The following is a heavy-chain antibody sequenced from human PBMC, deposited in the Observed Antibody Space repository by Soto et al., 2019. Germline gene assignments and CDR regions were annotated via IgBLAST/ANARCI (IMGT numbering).Heavy chain of an antibody. Sequence: LRLSCAASGFTFRNYAMTWARQAPGKGLEWVSSLLRSGSSAYYADSVRGRFAISSDASANSLYLQMDNLRAEDTAIYYCAKDAISGDGIWLMDSWGQGTVVAASS. D-gene: IGHD4-17*01. CDR3: AKDAISGDGIWLMDS. V-gene: IGHV3-23*01. CDR2: LLRSGSSA. CDR1: GFTFRNYA. J-gene: IGHJ5*02.